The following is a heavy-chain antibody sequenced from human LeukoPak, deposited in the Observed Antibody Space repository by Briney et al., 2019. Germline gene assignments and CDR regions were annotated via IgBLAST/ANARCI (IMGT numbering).Heavy chain of an antibody. D-gene: IGHD3-16*02. Sequence: TGGSLRLSCAASGFTFSDYYMSWIRQAPGKGLEWVSYISSSGSTIYYADSVKGRFTISRDNAKNSLYLQMNSLRAEDTAVYYCARDITFGGVIVLRPNYFDYWGQGTPVTVSS. J-gene: IGHJ4*02. CDR2: ISSSGSTI. V-gene: IGHV3-11*01. CDR3: ARDITFGGVIVLRPNYFDY. CDR1: GFTFSDYY.